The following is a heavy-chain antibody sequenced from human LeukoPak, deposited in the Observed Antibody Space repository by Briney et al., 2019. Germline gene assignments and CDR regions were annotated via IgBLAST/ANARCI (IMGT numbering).Heavy chain of an antibody. V-gene: IGHV3-64D*06. J-gene: IGHJ4*02. D-gene: IGHD3-10*01. CDR3: VKDLPSGGGVDY. Sequence: GGSLRLSCSASGFTFSTYAMHWVRQAPGKGLEYVSAISRNGGRTYYAESVKGRFTISRDNSKNTLYLQMISLRAEDTAVYYCVKDLPSGGGVDYWGQGTLVTVSS. CDR2: ISRNGGRT. CDR1: GFTFSTYA.